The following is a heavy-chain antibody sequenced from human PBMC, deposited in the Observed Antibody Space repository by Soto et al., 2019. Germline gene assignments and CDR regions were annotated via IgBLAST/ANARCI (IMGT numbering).Heavy chain of an antibody. CDR3: ARDLSGYGYDY. V-gene: IGHV3-30*04. J-gene: IGHJ4*02. CDR1: GFTFSSYA. Sequence: QVQLVESGGGVVQPGRSLKLSCADSGFTFSSYAMHWVRQAPGKGLEWVAIISYDGTIKYYADSVKGRFTISRDNSKNTLYLQMNRLRAEDTAVYDCARDLSGYGYDYWGQGTLVTVSS. CDR2: ISYDGTIK. D-gene: IGHD5-18*01.